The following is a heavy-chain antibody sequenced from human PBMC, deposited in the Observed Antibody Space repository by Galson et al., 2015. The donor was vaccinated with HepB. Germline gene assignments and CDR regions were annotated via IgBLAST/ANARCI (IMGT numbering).Heavy chain of an antibody. D-gene: IGHD3-16*01. J-gene: IGHJ3*02. CDR1: GFSFNEYA. Sequence: SLRLSCAASGFSFNEYAMSWVRQAPGKGLEWISVMSGSGHRIAYSDSVKGRFTVSRDNSKNTVYLQMNSLRADDTALYYCARGCFAGNVGDAFDIWGLGRRVTVSS. CDR3: ARGCFAGNVGDAFDI. CDR2: MSGSGHRI. V-gene: IGHV3-23*01.